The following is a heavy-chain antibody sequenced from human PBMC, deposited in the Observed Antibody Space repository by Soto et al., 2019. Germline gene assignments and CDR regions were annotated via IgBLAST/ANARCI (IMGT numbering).Heavy chain of an antibody. CDR1: GFTFRSYA. V-gene: IGHV3-23*01. D-gene: IGHD3-10*01. CDR2: ISGSGTST. CDR3: AKAVSGSWYDAFDI. Sequence: EVQLLESGGGLVQPGGSLRLSCAASGFTFRSYAMSWVRQAPGKGLEWVSAISGSGTSTYYADSVTGRFTISRDNSKNTVYLQVNSLRAEDTAVYHCAKAVSGSWYDAFDIWGQGTMVTVSS. J-gene: IGHJ3*02.